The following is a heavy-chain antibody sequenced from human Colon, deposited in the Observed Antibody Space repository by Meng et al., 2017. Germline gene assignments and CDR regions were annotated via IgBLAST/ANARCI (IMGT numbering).Heavy chain of an antibody. CDR3: ARTIYSSSVDY. CDR1: GGSISSSSYY. V-gene: IGHV4-39*07. Sequence: HLQLQEAGPGLVKPSETLSLTCTVSGGSISSSSYYWGWIRQPPGKGLEWIGSIYYSGSTFYNPSLKSRVTMSLDTSKNHFSLRLNSVTAADTAVYFCARTIYSSSVDYWGQGTLVTVSS. CDR2: IYYSGST. D-gene: IGHD3-22*01. J-gene: IGHJ4*02.